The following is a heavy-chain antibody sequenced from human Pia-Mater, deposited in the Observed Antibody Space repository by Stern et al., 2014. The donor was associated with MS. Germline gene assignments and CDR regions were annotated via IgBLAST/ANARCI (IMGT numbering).Heavy chain of an antibody. J-gene: IGHJ4*02. CDR3: ARAIEGRLVGY. CDR1: GYTFTNYY. D-gene: IGHD3-9*01. V-gene: IGHV1-46*01. CDR2: INPGDGST. Sequence: QVQLVESGAEVKKHGASVKVSCKASGYTFTNYYMHWVRQAPGQGLEWMGIINPGDGSTSYAQKFQGRVTMTRDTSTSTVYMELSSLRYEDTAVYYCARAIEGRLVGYWGQGTLVTVSS.